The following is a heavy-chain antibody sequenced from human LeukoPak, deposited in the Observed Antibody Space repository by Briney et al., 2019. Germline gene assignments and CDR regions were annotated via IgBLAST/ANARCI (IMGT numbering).Heavy chain of an antibody. J-gene: IGHJ6*02. CDR3: ARDLSMYYYYGMDI. Sequence: GRSLRLSCAASGFTFSTYAMHCVRQAPGKGLEWVAVISYDGNNKYYADSVRGRFTTSRDNSKNTLSLQMDSLRAEDTAVYYCARDLSMYYYYGMDIWGQGTTVTVSS. CDR1: GFTFSTYA. V-gene: IGHV3-30-3*01. CDR2: ISYDGNNK.